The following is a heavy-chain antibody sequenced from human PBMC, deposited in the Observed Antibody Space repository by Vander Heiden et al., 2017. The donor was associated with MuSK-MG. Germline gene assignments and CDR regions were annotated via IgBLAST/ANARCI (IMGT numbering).Heavy chain of an antibody. CDR2: IKQDGSEK. CDR3: ASRSDYYGSGSYV. CDR1: GFTCSSYW. V-gene: IGHV3-7*01. Sequence: EVQLVESGGGLVQPGGSLRISCAASGFTCSSYWMGWVRQAPGKGLEWVANIKQDGSEKYYVDSVKGRFTISRDNAKNSLYLQMNSLRAEDTAVYYCASRSDYYGSGSYVWGQGTLVTVSS. D-gene: IGHD3-10*01. J-gene: IGHJ4*02.